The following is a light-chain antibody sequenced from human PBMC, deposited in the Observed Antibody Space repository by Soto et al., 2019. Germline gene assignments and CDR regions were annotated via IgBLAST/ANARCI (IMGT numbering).Light chain of an antibody. CDR2: AAS. Sequence: IRVTQSPSSLTASTGDRVTITCRASQNISTYLDWYQQQEGRAPKLLIYAASNLQGGVPSRFSGSGSGTEFSLTISGLQSEDFATYHCQQYYRFPWTFGHGTKVEV. CDR1: QNISTY. J-gene: IGKJ1*01. CDR3: QQYYRFPWT. V-gene: IGKV1-8*01.